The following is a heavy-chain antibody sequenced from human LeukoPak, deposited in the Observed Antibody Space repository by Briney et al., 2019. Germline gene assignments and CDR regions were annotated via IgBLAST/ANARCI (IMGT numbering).Heavy chain of an antibody. CDR1: GYSFTTYW. CDR2: IYPGDSDT. D-gene: IGHD1-14*01. CDR3: AKRGEPVVRPWFAP. V-gene: IGHV5-51*01. Sequence: GESLKISCKASGYSFTTYWIGWVRQMPGKGLEWMGIIYPGDSDTRYSPSFQGQVTISADKSINTAYLQWRSLKASDTAMYYCAKRGEPVVRPWFAPGGRETLATVS. J-gene: IGHJ5*02.